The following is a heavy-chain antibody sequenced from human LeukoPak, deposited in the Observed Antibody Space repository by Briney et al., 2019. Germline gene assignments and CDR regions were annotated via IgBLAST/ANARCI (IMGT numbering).Heavy chain of an antibody. J-gene: IGHJ6*03. D-gene: IGHD3-16*01. CDR1: GFTFDDYG. V-gene: IGHV3-20*04. Sequence: GGSLRLSCAASGFTFDDYGMSWVRQAPGEGLEWVSGINWNGGSTVYADSVKGRFTISRDNAKNSLYLQMNSLRAEDTALYYCARDLRLTYYYYMDVWGKGTTVTVSS. CDR3: ARDLRLTYYYYMDV. CDR2: INWNGGST.